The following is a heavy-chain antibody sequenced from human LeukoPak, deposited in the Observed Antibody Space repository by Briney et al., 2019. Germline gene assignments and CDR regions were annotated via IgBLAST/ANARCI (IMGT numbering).Heavy chain of an antibody. CDR3: AKDPRGIPYDFWSGYPDY. J-gene: IGHJ4*02. D-gene: IGHD3-3*01. CDR1: GFTFDDYT. V-gene: IGHV3-43*01. CDR2: ISWDGGST. Sequence: PGGSLRLSCAASGFTFDDYTMHWVRQAPGKGLEWVSLISWDGGSTYYADSVKGRFTISRDNSKNSLYLQMNSLRTEDTALYYCAKDPRGIPYDFWSGYPDYWGQGTLVTVSS.